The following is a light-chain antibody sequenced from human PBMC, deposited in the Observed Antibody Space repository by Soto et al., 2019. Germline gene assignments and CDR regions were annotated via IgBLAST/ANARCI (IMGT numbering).Light chain of an antibody. Sequence: EIVMTQSPATLSVSPGERATLSCRASQSVSSNLAWYQKKPGQAPRLLIYGASTRATGIPTRFSGSGSGTEFTLTLSSLQSEDFAVYYCQQYNNWWTFGQGTRVELK. J-gene: IGKJ1*01. V-gene: IGKV3-15*01. CDR1: QSVSSN. CDR3: QQYNNWWT. CDR2: GAS.